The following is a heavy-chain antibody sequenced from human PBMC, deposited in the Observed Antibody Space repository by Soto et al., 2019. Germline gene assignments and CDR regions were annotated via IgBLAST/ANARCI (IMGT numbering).Heavy chain of an antibody. CDR3: ARSGYSYGPNPLLY. J-gene: IGHJ6*02. CDR1: GGSISSGGYY. V-gene: IGHV4-31*03. Sequence: PSETLSLTCTVSGGSISSGGYYWSWIRQHPGKGLEWIGYIYYSGSTYYNPSLKSRVTISVDTSKNQFSLKLSSVTAADTAVYYCARSGYSYGPNPLLYWGQGTTVTVS. CDR2: IYYSGST. D-gene: IGHD5-18*01.